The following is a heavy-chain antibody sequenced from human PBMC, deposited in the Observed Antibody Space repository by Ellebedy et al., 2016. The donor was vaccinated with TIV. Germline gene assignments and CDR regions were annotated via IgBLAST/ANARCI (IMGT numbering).Heavy chain of an antibody. CDR3: ARHWDYDSSSYWPYYFDY. CDR2: IYYSGST. Sequence: SETLSLTCTVSGGSISSYYWSWIRQPPGKGLEWIGYIYYSGSTNYNPSLKSRVTISVDTSKNQFSLKLSSVTAADTAVYYCARHWDYDSSSYWPYYFDYWGQGTLVTVSS. J-gene: IGHJ4*02. CDR1: GGSISSYY. D-gene: IGHD3-22*01. V-gene: IGHV4-59*08.